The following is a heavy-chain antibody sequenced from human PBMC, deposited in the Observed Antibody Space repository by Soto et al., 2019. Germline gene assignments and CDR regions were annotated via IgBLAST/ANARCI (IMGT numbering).Heavy chain of an antibody. CDR1: GYTFTSYG. J-gene: IGHJ4*02. CDR2: ISAYNGNT. Sequence: ASVKVSCKASGYTFTSYGISWVRPAPGQGLEWMGWISAYNGNTNYAQKLQGRVTMTTDTSTSTAYMELRSLRSDDTAVYYCARDIYDSSGYYAPITDYWGQGTLVTVSS. D-gene: IGHD3-22*01. CDR3: ARDIYDSSGYYAPITDY. V-gene: IGHV1-18*01.